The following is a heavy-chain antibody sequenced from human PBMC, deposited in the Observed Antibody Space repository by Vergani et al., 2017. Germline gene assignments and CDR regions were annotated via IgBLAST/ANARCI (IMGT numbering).Heavy chain of an antibody. V-gene: IGHV5-51*01. J-gene: IGHJ2*01. CDR1: GYSFTSYW. D-gene: IGHD5-12*01. CDR2: IYPGDSAT. CDR3: ARQRGYSGYEWYFDL. Sequence: VQLVQSGAEVKKPGESLKISCNGSGYSFTSYWIGWVRQLPGKGLEWMGIIYPGDSATSYSPSFQDQVTITADKSISTACLQWSSLKASDTAMYYCARQRGYSGYEWYFDLWGRGTLVTVSS.